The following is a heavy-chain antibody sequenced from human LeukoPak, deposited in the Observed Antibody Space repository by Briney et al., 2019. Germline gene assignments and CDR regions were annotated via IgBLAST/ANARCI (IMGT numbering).Heavy chain of an antibody. D-gene: IGHD3-9*01. CDR2: IFYSGST. J-gene: IGHJ4*02. CDR1: GGSVSSYY. Sequence: PSETLSLTCTVSGGSVSSYYWSWIRQPPGKGLEWIGYIFYSGSTNYNPSLKSRVTISVDTSKNQFSLKLSSMTAADTAVYYCARYTLTGLYYFDYWGQGTLVTVSS. V-gene: IGHV4-59*08. CDR3: ARYTLTGLYYFDY.